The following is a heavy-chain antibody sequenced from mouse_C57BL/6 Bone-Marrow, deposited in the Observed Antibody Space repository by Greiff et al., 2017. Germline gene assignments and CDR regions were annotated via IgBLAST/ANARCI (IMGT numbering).Heavy chain of an antibody. CDR3: AFYDYDGFY. CDR1: GYTFTDYN. Sequence: EVHLVESGPELVKPGASVKMSCKASGYTFTDYNMHWVKQSHGKSLEWIGYINPNNGGTSYNQKFKGKATLTVNKSSSTAYMELRSLTSEDSAVYYCAFYDYDGFYWGQGTTLTVSS. D-gene: IGHD2-4*01. V-gene: IGHV1-22*01. J-gene: IGHJ2*01. CDR2: INPNNGGT.